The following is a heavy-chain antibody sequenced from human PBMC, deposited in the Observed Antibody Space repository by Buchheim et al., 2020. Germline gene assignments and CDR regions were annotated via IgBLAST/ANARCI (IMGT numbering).Heavy chain of an antibody. D-gene: IGHD3-10*01. CDR2: IYYSGST. CDR1: GGSISSYY. V-gene: IGHV4-59*08. CDR3: ARLDLGWYGERYDY. J-gene: IGHJ4*02. Sequence: QVQLQESGPGLVKPSETLSLTCTIPGGSISSYYWSWIRQPPGKGLEWIGYIYYSGSTNYNPSLKSRVTISVDTSKNQFSLKLSSVTAADTAVYYCARLDLGWYGERYDYWGQGTL.